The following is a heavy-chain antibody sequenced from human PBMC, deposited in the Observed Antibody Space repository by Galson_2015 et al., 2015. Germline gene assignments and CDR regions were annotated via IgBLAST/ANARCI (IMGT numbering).Heavy chain of an antibody. D-gene: IGHD3-22*01. V-gene: IGHV3-30*03. CDR2: ISSDRSKK. CDR3: VRIGSSGYYGNY. J-gene: IGHJ4*02. Sequence: SLRLSCAASGFTFSSYGVHWVRQAPGKGLEWVAVISSDRSKKYYADSVKGRFTISRDNSKNTLYLQMNSLRVEDTAVYYCVRIGSSGYYGNYWGQGTLVTVSS. CDR1: GFTFSSYG.